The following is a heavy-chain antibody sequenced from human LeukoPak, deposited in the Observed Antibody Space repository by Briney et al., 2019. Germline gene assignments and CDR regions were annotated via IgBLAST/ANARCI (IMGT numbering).Heavy chain of an antibody. CDR1: GYNFTNYG. Sequence: ASVKVSCKASGYNFTNYGISWVRQAPGQGLEWMGWISAYNGDTKHAQKFQGRVTMSTDRSSNTAYMELRSLRSEDTAMYYCAREFWEIETFWNAYYPFDPWGQGTLVTVSS. CDR2: ISAYNGDT. V-gene: IGHV1-18*01. J-gene: IGHJ5*02. CDR3: AREFWEIETFWNAYYPFDP. D-gene: IGHD3-3*01.